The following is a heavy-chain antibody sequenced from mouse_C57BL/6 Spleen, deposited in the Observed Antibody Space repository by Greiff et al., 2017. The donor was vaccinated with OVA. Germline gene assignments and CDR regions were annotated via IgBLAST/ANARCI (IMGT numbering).Heavy chain of an antibody. Sequence: VQLQQSGAELVRPGASVKLSCTASGFNIKDDYMHWVKQRPEQGLEWIGWIDPENGDTEYASKFQGKATITADTSSSTAYLQLSSLTSEDTAVYCCTGYSKRDAYWGQGTLVTVSA. CDR2: IDPENGDT. V-gene: IGHV14-4*01. CDR1: GFNIKDDY. D-gene: IGHD2-5*01. J-gene: IGHJ3*01. CDR3: TGYSKRDAY.